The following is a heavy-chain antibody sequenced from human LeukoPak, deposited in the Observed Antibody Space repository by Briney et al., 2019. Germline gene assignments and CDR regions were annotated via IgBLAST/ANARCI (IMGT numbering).Heavy chain of an antibody. V-gene: IGHV3-48*03. CDR2: ISSSGSTI. Sequence: GGSLRLSCAASGFTLSSYEMNWVSQAPGKGLEWVSYISSSGSTIYYADSVKGRFTISRDNAKNSLYLQMTSLRAEDTAVYYCARDSWIQVWTQIDYWGQGTLVTVSS. D-gene: IGHD5-18*01. CDR3: ARDSWIQVWTQIDY. J-gene: IGHJ4*02. CDR1: GFTLSSYE.